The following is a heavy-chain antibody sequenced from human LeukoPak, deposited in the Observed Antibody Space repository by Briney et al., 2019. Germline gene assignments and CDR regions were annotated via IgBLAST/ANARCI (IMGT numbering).Heavy chain of an antibody. CDR1: GFTFSSYS. Sequence: GGSLRLSCAASGFTFSSYSMNWVRQAPGKGLEWVSYISSSSSTIYYADSVKGRFTISRDNSKNTLYLQMNSLRAEDTAVYYCAKDLLRGYYSSLFDYWGQGTLVTVSS. J-gene: IGHJ4*02. CDR3: AKDLLRGYYSSLFDY. D-gene: IGHD3-22*01. V-gene: IGHV3-48*01. CDR2: ISSSSSTI.